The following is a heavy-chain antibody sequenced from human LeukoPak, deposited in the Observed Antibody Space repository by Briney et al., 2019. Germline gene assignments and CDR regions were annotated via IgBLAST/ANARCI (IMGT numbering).Heavy chain of an antibody. CDR2: IYTSGST. CDR1: RGSISSYY. V-gene: IGHV4-4*07. J-gene: IGHJ6*03. CDR3: ARKTPKYCSSTSCSPRYYYYYMDV. Sequence: SETLSLTCTVSRGSISSYYWSWIRQPAGKGLEWIGRIYTSGSTNYNPSLKSRVTMSVDTSKNQFSLKLSSVTAADTAVYYCARKTPKYCSSTSCSPRYYYYYMDVWGKGTTVTVSS. D-gene: IGHD2-2*01.